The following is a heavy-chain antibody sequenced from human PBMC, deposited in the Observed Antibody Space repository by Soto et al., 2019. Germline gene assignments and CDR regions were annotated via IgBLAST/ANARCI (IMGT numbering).Heavy chain of an antibody. J-gene: IGHJ4*02. CDR1: GGSISSYY. CDR3: ARHNYGSGSTYFDY. CDR2: IYYSGST. V-gene: IGHV4-59*08. Sequence: SETLSLTCTVSGGSISSYYWSWIRQPPGKGLEWIVYIYYSGSTNYNPSLKSRFTISVDTSKNQFSLKLNSMTAADTAVYYCARHNYGSGSTYFDYWGQGTLVTVSS. D-gene: IGHD3-10*01.